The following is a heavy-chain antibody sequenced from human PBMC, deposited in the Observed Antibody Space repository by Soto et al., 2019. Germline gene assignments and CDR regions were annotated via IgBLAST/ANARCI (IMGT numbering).Heavy chain of an antibody. J-gene: IGHJ4*02. CDR1: GSTFNNFA. V-gene: IGHV1-69*06. D-gene: IGHD1-26*01. CDR2: IVVDSNTA. Sequence: QVVLLQSGAEVKEPGSSVRVSCQVSGSTFNNFAFSWVRQAPGYGPEWMGGIVVDSNTAEYSQRFQDRVTITADTSTDTLYMELGSLTFEDTAVYYCARAIKRWEVNYYFDFWGQGTLVTVSS. CDR3: ARAIKRWEVNYYFDF.